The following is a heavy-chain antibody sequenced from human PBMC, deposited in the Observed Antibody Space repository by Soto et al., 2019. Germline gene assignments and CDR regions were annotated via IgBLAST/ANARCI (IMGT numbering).Heavy chain of an antibody. D-gene: IGHD6-13*01. V-gene: IGHV5-10-1*01. CDR2: IDCSDSYT. CDR1: GYTFTNYW. J-gene: IGHJ3*02. CDR3: ARHRIAADIFDI. Sequence: GESLKISCKGSGYTFTNYWITWVRQMPGKGLEWMGRIDCSDSYTYYSPSFQGHVTISADKSINTAYLQWSSLKASDTAMYYCARHRIAADIFDIWGQGTMVTVS.